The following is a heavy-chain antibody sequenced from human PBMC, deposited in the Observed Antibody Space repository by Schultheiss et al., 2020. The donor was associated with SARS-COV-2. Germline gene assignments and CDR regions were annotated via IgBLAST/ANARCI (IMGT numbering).Heavy chain of an antibody. Sequence: GGSLRLSCAASGFTFSNYGMHWVRQAPGKGLEWVAVIWYDGSNKYYADSVKGRFSISRDNSKNTLYLQMNSLRPEDTAVYYCARVVYTGSGSYGGFDYWGQGTLVTVSS. CDR3: ARVVYTGSGSYGGFDY. CDR1: GFTFSNYG. D-gene: IGHD1-26*01. V-gene: IGHV3-33*01. J-gene: IGHJ4*02. CDR2: IWYDGSNK.